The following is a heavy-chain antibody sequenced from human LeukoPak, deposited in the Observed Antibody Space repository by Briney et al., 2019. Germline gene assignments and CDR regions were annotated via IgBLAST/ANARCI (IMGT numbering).Heavy chain of an antibody. Sequence: SVKVSCKASGGTFSSYAIIWVRQAPGQGLEWMGGIIPIFGTANYAQKFQGRVTITADESTSTAYMELSSLRSEDTAVYYCARDESIAAAGFDYWGQGTLVTVSS. V-gene: IGHV1-69*13. CDR3: ARDESIAAAGFDY. CDR2: IIPIFGTA. J-gene: IGHJ4*02. CDR1: GGTFSSYA. D-gene: IGHD6-13*01.